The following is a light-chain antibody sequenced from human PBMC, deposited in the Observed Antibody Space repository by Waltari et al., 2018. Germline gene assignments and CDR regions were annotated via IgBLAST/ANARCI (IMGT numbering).Light chain of an antibody. J-gene: IGKJ2*01. CDR3: QQYDSTPYT. Sequence: EIVLTQSPDTLSLSQGDRAALSCRASQSLSSSYLAWYQQKPGQAPRLLIYGASSRATGIPDRFSGSGSETDFTLTISRLEPEDFAVYYCQQYDSTPYTFGQGTKLEIK. CDR1: QSLSSSY. V-gene: IGKV3-20*01. CDR2: GAS.